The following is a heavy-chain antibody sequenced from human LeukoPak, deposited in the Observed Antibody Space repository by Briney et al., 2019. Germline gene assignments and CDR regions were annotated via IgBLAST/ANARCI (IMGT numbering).Heavy chain of an antibody. Sequence: ASVKVSCKASGGTFSSYAISWVRQAPGQGLEWMGWMNPNSGNTGYAQKFQGRVTITRNTSISTAYMELSSLRSEDTAVYYCARGRTTGTTDYYYMDVWGKGTTVTVSS. D-gene: IGHD1-1*01. V-gene: IGHV1-8*03. CDR1: GGTFSSYA. CDR3: ARGRTTGTTDYYYMDV. CDR2: MNPNSGNT. J-gene: IGHJ6*03.